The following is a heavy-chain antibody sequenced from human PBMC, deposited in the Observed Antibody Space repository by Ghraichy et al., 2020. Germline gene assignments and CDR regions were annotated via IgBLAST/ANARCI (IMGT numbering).Heavy chain of an antibody. D-gene: IGHD2-15*01. CDR1: GFTFTGYY. J-gene: IGHJ3*02. CDR3: ARTSSFCSGGYCYSGGAFNI. V-gene: IGHV1-2*02. Sequence: ASVKVSCKASGFTFTGYYIHWVRQAPGQGLEWMGWINTKSGGTNSAQKFQGRVTMTRDTSTSTAYMELSRLRSDDTAVYYCARTSSFCSGGYCYSGGAFNIWGQGTMVTVSS. CDR2: INTKSGGT.